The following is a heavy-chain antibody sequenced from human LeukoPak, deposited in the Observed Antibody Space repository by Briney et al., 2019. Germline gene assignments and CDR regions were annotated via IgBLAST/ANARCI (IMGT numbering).Heavy chain of an antibody. CDR2: IYYSGST. J-gene: IGHJ4*02. CDR3: AREELTASFDY. Sequence: SETLSLTCTVSGVSISSSSYYWGWIRQPPGKGLEWIGSIYYSGSTYYNPSLKSRVTISVDTSKNQFSLKLSSVTAADTAVYYCAREELTASFDYWGQGTLVTVSS. D-gene: IGHD5-24*01. CDR1: GVSISSSSYY. V-gene: IGHV4-39*07.